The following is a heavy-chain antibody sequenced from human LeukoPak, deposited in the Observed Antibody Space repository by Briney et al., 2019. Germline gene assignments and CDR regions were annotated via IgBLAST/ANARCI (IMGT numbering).Heavy chain of an antibody. CDR3: ARDQAYYYYGMDV. J-gene: IGHJ6*02. CDR2: ISSSGSTI. CDR1: GFAFSDYY. V-gene: IGHV3-11*01. Sequence: GGSLRLSCAASGFAFSDYYMSWIRQAPGKGLEWVSYISSSGSTIYYADSVKGRFTISRDNAKNSLYLQMDSLRAEDTAVYYCARDQAYYYYGMDVWGQGTTVTVSS.